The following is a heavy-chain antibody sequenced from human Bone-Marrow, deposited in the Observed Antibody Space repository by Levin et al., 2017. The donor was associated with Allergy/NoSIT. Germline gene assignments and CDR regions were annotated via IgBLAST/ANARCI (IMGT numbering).Heavy chain of an antibody. D-gene: IGHD6-13*01. Sequence: SETLSLTCAVYGGSFSGYYWSWIRQPPGKGLEWIGEINHSGSTNYNPSLKSRVTISVDTSKNQFSLKLSSVTAADTAVYYCARGRPLKDPYSSSWHPFDYWGQGTLVTVSS. CDR3: ARGRPLKDPYSSSWHPFDY. J-gene: IGHJ4*02. CDR1: GGSFSGYY. V-gene: IGHV4-34*01. CDR2: INHSGST.